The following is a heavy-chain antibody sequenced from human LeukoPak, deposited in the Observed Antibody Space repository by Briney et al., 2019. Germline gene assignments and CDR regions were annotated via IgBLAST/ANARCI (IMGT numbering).Heavy chain of an antibody. V-gene: IGHV5-51*01. D-gene: IGHD2-2*01. CDR1: GYSFTSYW. Sequence: GESLEISCEGSGYSFTSYWIGWVRQMPGKGLEWMGIIYPGDSDTRYSPSFQGQVTISADKSISTAYLQWSSLKASDTAMYYCARPPTRYCSSTSCPFDYWGQGTLVTVSS. J-gene: IGHJ4*02. CDR2: IYPGDSDT. CDR3: ARPPTRYCSSTSCPFDY.